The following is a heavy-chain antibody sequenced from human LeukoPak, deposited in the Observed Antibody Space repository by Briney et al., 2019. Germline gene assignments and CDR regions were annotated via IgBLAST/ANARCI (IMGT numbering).Heavy chain of an antibody. D-gene: IGHD3-22*01. Sequence: ASETLSLTCTVSGGSISSYYWSWIRQPPGKGLEWIGYIYYSGSTNYNPSLKSRATISVDTSKNQFSLKLSSVTAADTAVYYCAATYYYDSSDDYWGQGTLVTVSS. CDR2: IYYSGST. CDR3: AATYYYDSSDDY. V-gene: IGHV4-59*01. CDR1: GGSISSYY. J-gene: IGHJ4*02.